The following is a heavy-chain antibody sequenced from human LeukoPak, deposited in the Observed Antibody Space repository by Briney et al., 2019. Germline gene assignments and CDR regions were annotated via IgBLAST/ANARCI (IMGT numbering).Heavy chain of an antibody. J-gene: IGHJ3*02. Sequence: GESLKISCKGSGFIFTDYWIGWVRQMPGKGLEWMGIIYPGDSDTRKSPSLQGQVTISADKSISTVYLEWSSLQASDTGVYYCAGLPDAFDIWGQGTMVTVSS. CDR3: AGLPDAFDI. CDR2: IYPGDSDT. V-gene: IGHV5-51*01. CDR1: GFIFTDYW.